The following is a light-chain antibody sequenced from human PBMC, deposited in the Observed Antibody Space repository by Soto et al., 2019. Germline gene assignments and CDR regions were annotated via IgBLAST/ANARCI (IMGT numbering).Light chain of an antibody. CDR2: EVS. CDR3: SSYTSSSTL. CDR1: SSDVGSYNY. Sequence: QSVLTQPASVSGSPGQSITISCTGTSSDVGSYNYVSWYQQHPGKAPKLMIYEVSDRPSAISSRFSGSKSGTTASLTISGIQTDDEADYYCSSYTSSSTLFGTGTKVTVL. J-gene: IGLJ1*01. V-gene: IGLV2-14*01.